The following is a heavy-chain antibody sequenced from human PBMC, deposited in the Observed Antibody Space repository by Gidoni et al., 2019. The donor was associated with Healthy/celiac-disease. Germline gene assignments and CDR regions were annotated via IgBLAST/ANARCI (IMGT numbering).Heavy chain of an antibody. CDR2: IIPILGIA. V-gene: IGHV1-69*04. CDR1: GGTFSRYA. Sequence: QVQLVKSGAEVKKPGSSVKVSCKASGGTFSRYAISWVRQAPGQGLEWLGRIIPILGIANYAQKFQGRVTITADKSTSTAYMELSSLRSEDTAVYYCAHTEIRYCSSTSCRNWFDPWGQGTLVTVSS. D-gene: IGHD2-2*01. CDR3: AHTEIRYCSSTSCRNWFDP. J-gene: IGHJ5*02.